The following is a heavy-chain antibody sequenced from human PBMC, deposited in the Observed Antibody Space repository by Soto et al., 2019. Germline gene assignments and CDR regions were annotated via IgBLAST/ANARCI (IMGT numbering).Heavy chain of an antibody. CDR2: IKQDGSEK. CDR1: GFTFSSYW. J-gene: IGHJ6*02. D-gene: IGHD2-2*01. CDR3: ARDCGSSTSCYAYYYYGMDV. Sequence: GGSLRLSCAASGFTFSSYWMSWVRQAPGKGLEWVANIKQDGSEKYYVDSVKGRFTISRDNAKNSLYLQMNSLRAEDTAVYYCARDCGSSTSCYAYYYYGMDVWGQGTTVTVS. V-gene: IGHV3-7*05.